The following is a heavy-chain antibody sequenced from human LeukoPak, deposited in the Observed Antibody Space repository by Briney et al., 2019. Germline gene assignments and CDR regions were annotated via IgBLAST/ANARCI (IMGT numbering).Heavy chain of an antibody. CDR1: GGSISSYY. J-gene: IGHJ4*02. Sequence: SETLSLTCTVSGGSISSYYWSWIRQPPGKGLEWIGYIYYSGSTNYNPSLKSRVTISVETSKNQFSLKLSSVTAADTAVYYCARGQLRTGAGIDYWGQGTLVTVSS. V-gene: IGHV4-59*12. CDR3: ARGQLRTGAGIDY. D-gene: IGHD2-2*01. CDR2: IYYSGST.